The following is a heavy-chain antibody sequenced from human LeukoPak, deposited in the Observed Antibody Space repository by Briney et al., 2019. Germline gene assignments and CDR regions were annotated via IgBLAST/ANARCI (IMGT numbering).Heavy chain of an antibody. J-gene: IGHJ4*02. CDR3: ARDPFEL. CDR2: IGTITSTT. Sequence: GSLRLSCVASGFTFGSYEMNWVRQAPGKGLEWVSYIGTITSTTYYADSVKGRFTVSRDDAKSSLYLQMSSLRAEDTAVYYCARDPFELWGQGTLVTVSS. V-gene: IGHV3-48*03. CDR1: GFTFGSYE. D-gene: IGHD1-26*01.